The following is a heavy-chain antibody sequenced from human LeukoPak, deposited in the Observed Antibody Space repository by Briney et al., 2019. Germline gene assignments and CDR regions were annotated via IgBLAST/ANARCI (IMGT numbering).Heavy chain of an antibody. V-gene: IGHV4-59*01. CDR2: IYYSGST. CDR1: GDSISSYY. Sequence: PSETLSLTCTVSGDSISSYYWSWLRQPPGKGLEWVWYIYYSGSTNYNPSLKSRVTISVDTYKNQFSVKVSSVTAADRAVYYCARRPVVRGIASGMAVWGQGTTVSVSS. CDR3: ARRPVVRGIASGMAV. J-gene: IGHJ6*02. D-gene: IGHD3-10*01.